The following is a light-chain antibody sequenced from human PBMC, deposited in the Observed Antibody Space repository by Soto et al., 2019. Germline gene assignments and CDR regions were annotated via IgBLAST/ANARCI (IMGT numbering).Light chain of an antibody. Sequence: EVVLTQSPATLSVSPGERAILSCRASESVSKYLAWYQQKPGQAPRLLIYEASARATGIPSRFSGSGSGTEFTLTINSLQSEDFAVYYCHQYNDWPGTFGQGTKVDIK. CDR2: EAS. V-gene: IGKV3-15*01. J-gene: IGKJ1*01. CDR3: HQYNDWPGT. CDR1: ESVSKY.